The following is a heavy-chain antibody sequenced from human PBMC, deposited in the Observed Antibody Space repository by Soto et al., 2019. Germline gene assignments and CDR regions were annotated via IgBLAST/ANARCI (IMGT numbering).Heavy chain of an antibody. Sequence: EVQLLESGGGLVQPGGSLRLSCAASGFTFSSYAMSWVRQAPGKGLEWVSAISGSGVSTYYADSVKGRFTISRDNSKNTLYLQMNSLGAEDTAVYYWAKEGEHSSGWANFDYWGQGTLVTVSS. D-gene: IGHD6-19*01. CDR1: GFTFSSYA. CDR3: AKEGEHSSGWANFDY. J-gene: IGHJ4*02. CDR2: ISGSGVST. V-gene: IGHV3-23*01.